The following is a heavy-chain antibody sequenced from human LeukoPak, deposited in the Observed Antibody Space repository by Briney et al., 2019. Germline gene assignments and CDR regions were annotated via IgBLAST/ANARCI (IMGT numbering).Heavy chain of an antibody. CDR2: IYHSGST. J-gene: IGHJ4*02. V-gene: IGHV4-4*02. D-gene: IGHD2-2*01. CDR3: ARYTIGYCSSTSCSGYYFDY. CDR1: GGSISSSNW. Sequence: PSETLSLTCAVSGGSISSSNWWSWVRQPPGKGLEWIGEIYHSGSTNYNPSLKSRVTISVDKSKNQFSLKLSSVTAADTAVYYCARYTIGYCSSTSCSGYYFDYWGQGTLVTVSS.